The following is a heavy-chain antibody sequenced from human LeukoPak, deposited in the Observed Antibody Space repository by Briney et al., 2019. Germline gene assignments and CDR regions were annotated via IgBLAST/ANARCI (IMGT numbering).Heavy chain of an antibody. CDR2: SDPYSGAT. V-gene: IGHV1-2*02. Sequence: ASVQVSCKASGYTFTSYYIHWLQQAPGQGFEWMGWSDPYSGATKYEHFQGRVTMTTDTSISTAYMELTRLTSDDTAVYYCARANSYDNNGYSPELRYWGQGTLVTVSS. J-gene: IGHJ4*02. D-gene: IGHD3-22*01. CDR1: GYTFTSYY. CDR3: ARANSYDNNGYSPELRY.